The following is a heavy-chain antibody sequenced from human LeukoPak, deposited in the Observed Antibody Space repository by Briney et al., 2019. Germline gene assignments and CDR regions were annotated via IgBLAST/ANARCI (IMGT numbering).Heavy chain of an antibody. CDR1: GFTFSGSW. V-gene: IGHV3-7*03. J-gene: IGHJ4*02. CDR2: IKEDGSEE. Sequence: GGSMRLSCAASGFTFSGSWMDWVRQAPGKGLEWVANIKEDGSEEYYVDSVKGRFTISRDNAKNSLYPQMNSLRAEDTAVYYCAKNSGWFRFDYWGQGTLVTVSS. CDR3: AKNSGWFRFDY. D-gene: IGHD6-13*01.